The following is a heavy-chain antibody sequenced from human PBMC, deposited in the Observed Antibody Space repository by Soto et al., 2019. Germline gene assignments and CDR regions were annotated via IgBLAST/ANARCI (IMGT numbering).Heavy chain of an antibody. CDR1: GGSISSGDYY. V-gene: IGHV4-30-4*01. Sequence: SETLSLTCTVSGGSISSGDYYWSWIRQPPGKGLEWIGYIYYSGSTYYNPSLKSRVTISVDTSKNQFSLKLSSVTAADTAVYYCARGGYDSSGYSPAYYFDYWGQGTLVTVSS. CDR3: ARGGYDSSGYSPAYYFDY. CDR2: IYYSGST. J-gene: IGHJ4*02. D-gene: IGHD3-22*01.